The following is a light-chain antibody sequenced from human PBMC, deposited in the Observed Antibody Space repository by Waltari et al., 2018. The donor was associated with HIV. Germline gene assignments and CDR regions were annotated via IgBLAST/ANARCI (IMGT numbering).Light chain of an antibody. Sequence: QAVVSQEHSLTVSPGGTVTLTCGSSTGVVTGGHFPHWLQQKPGQVLRTLIYDATNKHSRTPARFSGSLLGGKAALTLSGAQPEDEADYYCLVSYSGVWVFGGGTKLTVL. J-gene: IGLJ3*02. CDR3: LVSYSGVWV. CDR2: DAT. V-gene: IGLV7-46*01. CDR1: TGVVTGGHF.